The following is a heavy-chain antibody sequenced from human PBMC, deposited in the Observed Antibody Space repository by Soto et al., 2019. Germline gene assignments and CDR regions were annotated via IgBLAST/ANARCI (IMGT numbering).Heavy chain of an antibody. J-gene: IGHJ6*02. CDR3: AKNGDFWSWGMDV. Sequence: GGSLRLSCASSVCTFSTYAMTWVRQAPGKGLEWVAIISSSGDGTYYVDSVKGRFTISRDNSRNTLNLQMNSLRAEDTAVYYCAKNGDFWSWGMDVWGQGTTVTVSS. D-gene: IGHD3-3*01. V-gene: IGHV3-23*01. CDR1: VCTFSTYA. CDR2: ISSSGDGT.